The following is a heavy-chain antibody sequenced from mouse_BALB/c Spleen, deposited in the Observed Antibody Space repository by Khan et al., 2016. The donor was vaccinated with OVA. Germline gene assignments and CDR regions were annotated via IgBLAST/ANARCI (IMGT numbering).Heavy chain of an antibody. J-gene: IGHJ4*01. CDR3: ASELGRYYAMDY. CDR2: IRYSGST. D-gene: IGHD1-3*01. CDR1: GYSITSDYA. V-gene: IGHV3-2*02. Sequence: EVQLQESGPGLVKPSQSLSLTCTVAGYSITSDYAWNWIRQFPGNKLEWMGYIRYSGSTGYNPSLKSRISITRDTSKNQFFLQLNSVTTEDTDTYACASELGRYYAMDYWGQGTSVTVSS.